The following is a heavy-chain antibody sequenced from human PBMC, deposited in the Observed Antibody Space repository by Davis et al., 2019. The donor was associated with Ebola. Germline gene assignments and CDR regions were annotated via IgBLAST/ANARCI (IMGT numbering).Heavy chain of an antibody. CDR3: AREVYNGRHFDY. J-gene: IGHJ4*02. CDR1: GYTFTSYA. Sequence: ASVKVSCKASGYTFTSYAMNWVRQAPGQGLEWMGRVNSKSAATNYAQRFQGRVTMTRDTSISTTYMDLSRLRSDDTAVYYCAREVYNGRHFDYWGQGSLVTVSS. CDR2: VNSKSAAT. V-gene: IGHV1-2*06. D-gene: IGHD2-8*01.